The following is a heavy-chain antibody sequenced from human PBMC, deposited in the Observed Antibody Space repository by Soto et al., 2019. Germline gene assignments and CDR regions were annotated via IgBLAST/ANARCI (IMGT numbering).Heavy chain of an antibody. CDR1: GFTFSSYG. V-gene: IGHV3-33*01. CDR2: IWYDGSNK. CDR3: ARDSSSWYYYYYGMDV. J-gene: IGHJ6*02. Sequence: LSLTCAASGFTFSSYGMHWVRQAPGKGLEWVAVIWYDGSNKYYADSVKGRFTISRDNSKNTLYLQMNSLRAEDTAVYYCARDSSSWYYYYYGMDVWGQGTTVTVSS. D-gene: IGHD6-13*01.